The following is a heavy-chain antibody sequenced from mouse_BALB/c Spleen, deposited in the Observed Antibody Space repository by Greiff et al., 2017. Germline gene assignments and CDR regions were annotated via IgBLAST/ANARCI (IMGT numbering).Heavy chain of an antibody. CDR1: GFSLTGYG. D-gene: IGHD1-1*01. V-gene: IGHV2-6-7*01. CDR2: IWGDGST. CDR3: ARDLYGSSSYAMDY. Sequence: VQLQQSGPGLVAPSQSLSITCTVSGFSLTGYGVNWVRQPPGKGLEWLGMIWGDGSTDYNSALKSRLSISKDNSKSQVFLKMNRLQTDDTARYYCARDLYGSSSYAMDYWGQGTSVTVSS. J-gene: IGHJ4*01.